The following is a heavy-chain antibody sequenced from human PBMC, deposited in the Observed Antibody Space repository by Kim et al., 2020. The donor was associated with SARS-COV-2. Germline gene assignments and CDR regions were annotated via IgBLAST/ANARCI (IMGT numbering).Heavy chain of an antibody. CDR3: ARTGWFGGLWVDY. CDR1: GFTFSSYG. J-gene: IGHJ4*02. CDR2: IWYDGSNK. D-gene: IGHD3-10*01. V-gene: IGHV3-33*01. Sequence: GGSLRLSCAASGFTFSSYGMHWVRQAPGKGLEWVAVIWYDGSNKYYADSVKGRFTISRDNSKNTLYLQMNSLRAEDTAVYYCARTGWFGGLWVDYWGQGTLVTVSS.